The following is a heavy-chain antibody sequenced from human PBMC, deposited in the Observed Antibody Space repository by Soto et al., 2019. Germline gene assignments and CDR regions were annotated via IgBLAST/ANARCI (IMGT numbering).Heavy chain of an antibody. CDR3: ARGRGYYDTSYFDY. V-gene: IGHV4-61*01. D-gene: IGHD3-22*01. Sequence: SETLSLTCTVSGGSVSSGSYYWSWIRQPPGKGLEWIGYKYYSGSTNYNPSLKSRVSISVDTSKNQFSLKLSSVTAADTAVYYCARGRGYYDTSYFDYWGQGTLVTV. CDR1: GGSVSSGSYY. CDR2: KYYSGST. J-gene: IGHJ4*02.